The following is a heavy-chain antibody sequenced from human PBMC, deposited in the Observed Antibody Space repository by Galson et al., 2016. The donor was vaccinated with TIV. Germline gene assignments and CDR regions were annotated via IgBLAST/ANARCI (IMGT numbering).Heavy chain of an antibody. J-gene: IGHJ3*02. CDR2: IYSGGST. CDR3: SSPQAAAGIDAFDI. Sequence: SLRLSCAASGFTVSSNYMTWVRQAPGKGLESVSVIYSGGSTYYIDSVKGRFTISRDTSKNTLYLQMNSLLVEDTAVYYCSSPQAAAGIDAFDIWGQGTMVIVSS. V-gene: IGHV3-53*05. CDR1: GFTVSSNY. D-gene: IGHD6-13*01.